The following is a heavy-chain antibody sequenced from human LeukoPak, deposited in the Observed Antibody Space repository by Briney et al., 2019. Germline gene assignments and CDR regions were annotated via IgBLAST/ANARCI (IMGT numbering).Heavy chain of an antibody. CDR2: IYYSGST. J-gene: IGHJ3*01. Sequence: SETLSLTCTVSGGSISSYYWNWIRQPPGKGLEWIGYIYYSGSTNYNPSLKSRVSISLDTSKNQFSLKLSSVTAADTAMYYCARYWGANSFDVWGQGTMVTVSS. CDR3: ARYWGANSFDV. V-gene: IGHV4-59*08. D-gene: IGHD7-27*01. CDR1: GGSISSYY.